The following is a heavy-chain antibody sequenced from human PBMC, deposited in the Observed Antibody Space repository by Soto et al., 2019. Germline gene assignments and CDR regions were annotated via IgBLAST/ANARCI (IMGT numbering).Heavy chain of an antibody. CDR1: GDTVSSNSVA. CDR3: ARSEEDSDYYYHGMDV. CDR2: TYYRSRWYS. D-gene: IGHD2-15*01. Sequence: SQTLSLTCVGSGDTVSSNSVAWNWVRQSPSRGLEWLGRTYYRSRWYSDYAVSVRSRIDINADTSKNQVSLQLNSVTPEDTAVYYCARSEEDSDYYYHGMDVCGQGTTVTVSS. J-gene: IGHJ6*02. V-gene: IGHV6-1*01.